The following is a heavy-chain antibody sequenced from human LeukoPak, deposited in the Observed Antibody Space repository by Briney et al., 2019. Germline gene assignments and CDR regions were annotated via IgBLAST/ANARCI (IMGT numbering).Heavy chain of an antibody. CDR3: AAALDLDYSMISDF. CDR2: INLNSGYT. J-gene: IGHJ4*02. D-gene: IGHD4-11*01. CDR1: GYTFTGYF. V-gene: IGHV1-2*02. Sequence: GASVKVSCKASGYTFTGYFMHWVRQAPGQGLQWLGWINLNSGYTNYARRFQGRVTMTRDTSITTAYMEMSGLRSDDTAVYYCAAALDLDYSMISDFWGQGTLVTVSS.